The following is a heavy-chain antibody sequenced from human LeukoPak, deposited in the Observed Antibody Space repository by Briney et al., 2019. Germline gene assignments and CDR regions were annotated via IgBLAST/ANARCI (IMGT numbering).Heavy chain of an antibody. CDR3: ARGRGVLEYHFDY. CDR2: VSLDGSKT. J-gene: IGHJ4*02. Sequence: GGSLRLSCAASRFTFSSYAMHWVRQAPGKGLEWVAVVSLDGSKTYYADSVKGRFTISRDNSKNTLFLQMNSLRAEDTALYYCARGRGVLEYHFDYWGQGTLVTVSS. CDR1: RFTFSSYA. V-gene: IGHV3-30-3*01. D-gene: IGHD3-10*01.